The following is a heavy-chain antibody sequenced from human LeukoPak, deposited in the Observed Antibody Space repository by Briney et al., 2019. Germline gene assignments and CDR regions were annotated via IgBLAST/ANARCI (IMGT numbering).Heavy chain of an antibody. J-gene: IGHJ4*02. V-gene: IGHV5-51*01. D-gene: IGHD4-23*01. CDR3: ARRNGGNSGGNYFDY. Sequence: GKPLNISCMGTGYSFTSYTIGWARHMPGKGLEWMGIIYPGDSDTRYSPSFQGQVPISADKSISTAYLQWSSLKASDTAMYYCARRNGGNSGGNYFDYWGQGTLVTVSS. CDR2: IYPGDSDT. CDR1: GYSFTSYT.